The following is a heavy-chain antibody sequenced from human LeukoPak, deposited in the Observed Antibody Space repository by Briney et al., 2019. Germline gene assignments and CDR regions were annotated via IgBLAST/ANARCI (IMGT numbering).Heavy chain of an antibody. D-gene: IGHD3-10*01. CDR2: ISAYNGNT. V-gene: IGHV1-18*01. CDR1: GYTFTSYG. CDR3: ARDLGSGSYYSKKYFQH. J-gene: IGHJ1*01. Sequence: ASVKVSCKASGYTFTSYGISWVRQAPGQGLEWMGWISAYNGNTNYAQKLQGRVTMTTDTSTSTAYMELRSLRSDDTAVYYCARDLGSGSYYSKKYFQHWGQGTLVTVSS.